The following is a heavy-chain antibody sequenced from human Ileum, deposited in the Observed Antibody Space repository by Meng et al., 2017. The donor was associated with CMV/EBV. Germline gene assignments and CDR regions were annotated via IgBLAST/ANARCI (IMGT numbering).Heavy chain of an antibody. J-gene: IGHJ4*02. CDR1: GFTFSSYS. D-gene: IGHD1-26*01. Sequence: GESLKISCAASGFTFSSYSMNWVRQAPGKGLEWVSSISGSSSYIYYADSVKGRFTISRDNAKNSLYLQMNSLRAEDTAVYYCARGGSYYDYWGQGTLVTVSS. V-gene: IGHV3-21*01. CDR2: ISGSSSYI. CDR3: ARGGSYYDY.